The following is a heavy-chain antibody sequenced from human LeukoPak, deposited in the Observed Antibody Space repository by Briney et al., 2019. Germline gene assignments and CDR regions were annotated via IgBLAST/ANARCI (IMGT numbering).Heavy chain of an antibody. J-gene: IGHJ4*02. D-gene: IGHD3-10*01. CDR1: GFTFSSYA. CDR2: ISGSGGST. Sequence: GGSLRLSYAASGFTFSSYAMSWVRQAPGKGLEWVSAISGSGGSTYYADSVKGRFTISRDNSKNTLYLQMNSLRAEDTAVYYCAKTRDYYGSGNHYFDYWGQGTLVTVSS. CDR3: AKTRDYYGSGNHYFDY. V-gene: IGHV3-23*01.